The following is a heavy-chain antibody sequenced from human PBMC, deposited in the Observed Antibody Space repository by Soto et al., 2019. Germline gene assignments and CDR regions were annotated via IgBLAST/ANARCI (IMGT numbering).Heavy chain of an antibody. J-gene: IGHJ4*02. CDR1: GFTFSSYW. CDR3: TREGQPAGCDF. Sequence: GGSLRLSCAASGFTFSSYWMHWVRQAPGKGLEWVANINYGGNKKNFADSVKGRFTISRDNAQESVLLQMSNLRAEDTAVYYCTREGQPAGCDFWGQGTLVTVSS. D-gene: IGHD5-18*01. CDR2: INYGGNKK. V-gene: IGHV3-7*01.